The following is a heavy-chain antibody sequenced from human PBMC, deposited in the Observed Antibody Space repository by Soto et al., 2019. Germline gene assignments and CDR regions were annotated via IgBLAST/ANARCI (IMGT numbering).Heavy chain of an antibody. Sequence: QVQLVQSGAEVKKPGASVKVSCKASGYAFTDHYIHWVRQAPGQGLEWMGLISPDGGSTRYSQKFQARITMTRDTSTSTVYMELSSLRSEDTAVYYCARAPWGGVIIVITSAQIDYWGQGTLVTVSS. CDR2: ISPDGGST. CDR1: GYAFTDHY. CDR3: ARAPWGGVIIVITSAQIDY. J-gene: IGHJ4*02. V-gene: IGHV1-46*01. D-gene: IGHD3-3*01.